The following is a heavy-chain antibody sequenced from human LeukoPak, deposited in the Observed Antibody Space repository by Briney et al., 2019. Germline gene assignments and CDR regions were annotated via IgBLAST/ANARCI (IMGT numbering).Heavy chain of an antibody. V-gene: IGHV3-48*01. Sequence: GGSLRLSCAASGFTFSGYAMSWVRQAPGKGLEWVSYISSSSSSTIYYADSVKGRFTISRDNAKNSLYLQMNSLRAEDTAVYYCARGPHSSVGDNWFDPWGQGTLVTVSS. J-gene: IGHJ5*02. CDR3: ARGPHSSVGDNWFDP. CDR2: ISSSSSSTI. CDR1: GFTFSGYA. D-gene: IGHD6-19*01.